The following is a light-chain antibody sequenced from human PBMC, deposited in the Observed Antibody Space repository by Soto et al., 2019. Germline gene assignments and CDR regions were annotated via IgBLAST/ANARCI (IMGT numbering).Light chain of an antibody. V-gene: IGKV3-20*01. Sequence: EIVLTQSPGTLSLSPGERATLSCRTSQSLTNNYFAWYQQKPGRALRLLIDDASTRATGIPDRFSGSGSGTDFTLTISRLEPEDVAVYYCQQYEAVVTFGQGTKVEI. J-gene: IGKJ1*01. CDR1: QSLTNNY. CDR2: DAS. CDR3: QQYEAVVT.